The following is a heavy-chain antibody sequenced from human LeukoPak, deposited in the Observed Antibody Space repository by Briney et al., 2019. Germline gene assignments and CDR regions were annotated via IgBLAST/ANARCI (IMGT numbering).Heavy chain of an antibody. J-gene: IGHJ4*02. D-gene: IGHD3-9*01. Sequence: PGGSLRLSCAASGFTFSNYDMRWVRQAPGSGLEWVSTISGSGLRPYYADSVKGRFTISRDNSKNTLYLQMSSLRAEDTAVYFCARKGALTGYYPSDYWGQGTLVTVSS. CDR1: GFTFSNYD. CDR3: ARKGALTGYYPSDY. V-gene: IGHV3-23*01. CDR2: ISGSGLRP.